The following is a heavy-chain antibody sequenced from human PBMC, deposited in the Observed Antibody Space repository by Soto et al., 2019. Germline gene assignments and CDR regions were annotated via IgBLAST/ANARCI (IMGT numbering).Heavy chain of an antibody. CDR2: IIPIFGTA. J-gene: IGHJ6*02. D-gene: IGHD6-13*01. CDR3: ASRSIAAEEPYYYYGMDV. CDR1: GGTFSSYA. V-gene: IGHV1-69*01. Sequence: QVQLVQSGAEVKKPGSSVKVSCKASGGTFSSYAISWVRRAPGQGLEWMGGIIPIFGTANYAQKFQGRVTITADESTSTAYMELSSLRSEDTAVYYCASRSIAAEEPYYYYGMDVWGQGTTVTVSS.